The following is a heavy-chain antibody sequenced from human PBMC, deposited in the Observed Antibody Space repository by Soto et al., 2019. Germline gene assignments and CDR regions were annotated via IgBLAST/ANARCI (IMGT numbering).Heavy chain of an antibody. D-gene: IGHD6-6*01. Sequence: QVQLQESGPGLVKPSQTLSLTCTVSGGSISSGGYYWRWIRQHPGKGLEWIGYIYYSGRTYYNPSLHSRVSIAVDTTENQFALKLTSVTAADTSVYYCARGSFSSSSSWFDPWGRGTLVTVSS. J-gene: IGHJ5*02. V-gene: IGHV4-31*03. CDR2: IYYSGRT. CDR3: ARGSFSSSSSWFDP. CDR1: GGSISSGGYY.